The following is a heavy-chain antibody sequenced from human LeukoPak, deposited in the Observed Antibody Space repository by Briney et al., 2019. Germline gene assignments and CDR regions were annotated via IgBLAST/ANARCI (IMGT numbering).Heavy chain of an antibody. CDR1: GFTFSSYA. CDR3: AKGGQYSSSWYNY. CDR2: ISGSGGTT. Sequence: GGSQRLSCAASGFTFSSYAVGWVRQAPGKGLEWVSLISGSGGTTYYADSVKGRFTISRDNSKNTLYLQMNSLRAEDTAVYYCAKGGQYSSSWYNYWGQGTLVTVSS. J-gene: IGHJ4*02. D-gene: IGHD6-13*01. V-gene: IGHV3-23*01.